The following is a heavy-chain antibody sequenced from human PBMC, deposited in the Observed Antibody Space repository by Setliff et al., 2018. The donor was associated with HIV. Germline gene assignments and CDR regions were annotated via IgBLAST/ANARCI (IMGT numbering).Heavy chain of an antibody. Sequence: GGSLRLSCAASGFTFSNYAMSWVRQAPGEGLEWVSTIANGINTYYADSVRGRFTISRDDSKKTVDLQMNSLRAEDTAVYYCAKTYYYDSSGYYYFDSWGQGTLVTVSS. CDR2: IANGINT. V-gene: IGHV3-23*01. CDR1: GFTFSNYA. J-gene: IGHJ4*02. CDR3: AKTYYYDSSGYYYFDS. D-gene: IGHD3-22*01.